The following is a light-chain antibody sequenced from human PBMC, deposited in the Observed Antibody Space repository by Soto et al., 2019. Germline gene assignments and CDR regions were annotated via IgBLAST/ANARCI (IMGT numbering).Light chain of an antibody. J-gene: IGLJ2*01. Sequence: QSALTQPASVSGSPGQSITISCTGTRTDIGNYNLVSWYQQHPGKAPRLIIYESNKRPSGVSSRFSGSKSGNTASLTISGLQPEDAGSYYCSSFAGSGTLVVFGGGTKVTVL. CDR1: RTDIGNYNL. CDR3: SSFAGSGTLVV. V-gene: IGLV2-23*01. CDR2: ESN.